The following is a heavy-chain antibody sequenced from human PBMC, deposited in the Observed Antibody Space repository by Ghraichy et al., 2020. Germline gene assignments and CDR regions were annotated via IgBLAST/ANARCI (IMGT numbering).Heavy chain of an antibody. J-gene: IGHJ4*02. Sequence: GESLNISCAASGVTFSTSWMHWVRQVPGKGLVWLSHIYGDVIITNYAESVRGRFTISTDNAKNTLYLQMNSLRLEDTAVYYCARGGDNGLGDWGQGTLVTVSS. CDR2: IYGDVIIT. D-gene: IGHD3-16*01. CDR1: GVTFSTSW. CDR3: ARGGDNGLGD. V-gene: IGHV3-74*01.